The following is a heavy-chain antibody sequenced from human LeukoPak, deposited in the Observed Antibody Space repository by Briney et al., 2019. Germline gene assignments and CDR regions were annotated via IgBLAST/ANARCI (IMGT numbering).Heavy chain of an antibody. D-gene: IGHD2-15*01. CDR2: IPYDGSNK. CDR3: AREAGYCSGGSCYGVSDNWFDP. Sequence: GGSLRLSCAASGFTFSSYAMHWVRQAPGKGLEWVAVIPYDGSNKYYADSVKGRFTISRDNSKNTLYLQMNSLRAEDTAVYYCAREAGYCSGGSCYGVSDNWFDPWGQGTLVTVSS. V-gene: IGHV3-30-3*01. CDR1: GFTFSSYA. J-gene: IGHJ5*02.